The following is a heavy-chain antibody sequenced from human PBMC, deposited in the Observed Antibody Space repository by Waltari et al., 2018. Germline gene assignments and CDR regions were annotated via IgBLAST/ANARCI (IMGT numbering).Heavy chain of an antibody. J-gene: IGHJ6*02. CDR2: INHSEIT. CDR1: GGSFSGYY. D-gene: IGHD3-10*02. Sequence: QVQLQQWGAGLLKPSETLSLTCAVYGGSFSGYYWSWIRQPPGKGLEWIGEINHSEITNVDPSLMIRVSLSLDPSSIHFSLMLFSLSVADAAVFFCARCLNFYVSGRYPVGYYYCMVFWGLFTTVTVSS. V-gene: IGHV4-34*01. CDR3: ARCLNFYVSGRYPVGYYYCMVF.